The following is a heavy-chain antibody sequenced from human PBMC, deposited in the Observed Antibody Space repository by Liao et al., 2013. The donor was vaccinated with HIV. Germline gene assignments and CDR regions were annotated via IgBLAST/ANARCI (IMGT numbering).Heavy chain of an antibody. CDR3: ATEKTRYYDFWGWIIHDAFVY. CDR1: GGSIGRSRYY. J-gene: IGHJ3*02. CDR2: IHYSGTT. Sequence: QLQLQESGPGLVKPSETLSLTCSVSGGSIGRSRYYWGWIRQPPGKGLEWIGSIHYSGTTDYNPSLKSRVTIGIDTSKKQFSLTLTSVTAADTAVYYCATEKTRYYDFWGWIIHDAFVYLGPTGQ. V-gene: IGHV4-39*07. D-gene: IGHD3-3*01.